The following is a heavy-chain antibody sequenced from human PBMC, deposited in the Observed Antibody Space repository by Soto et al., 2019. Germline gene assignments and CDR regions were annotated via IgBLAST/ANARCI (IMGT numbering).Heavy chain of an antibody. V-gene: IGHV3-7*05. D-gene: IGHD1-26*01. Sequence: GGSLRLSCVASGFTFSSYWMSWVRQAPGKGLEWVANINQDESEKYYVDSVKGRFTISRDNAKNSLFLQMNSLRAEDTAMYYCARDYYSGIPPRPLPGNWGQGTLVTVSS. CDR3: ARDYYSGIPPRPLPGN. J-gene: IGHJ4*02. CDR1: GFTFSSYW. CDR2: INQDESEK.